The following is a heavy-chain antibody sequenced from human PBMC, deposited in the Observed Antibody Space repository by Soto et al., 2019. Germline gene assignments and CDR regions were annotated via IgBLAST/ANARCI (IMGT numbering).Heavy chain of an antibody. D-gene: IGHD1-1*01. V-gene: IGHV4-59*01. Sequence: SGTLSLTCTVSGGSISSYYWSWIRQPPGKGLEWIGYIYYSGSTNYNPSLKSRVTISVDTSKNQFSLKLSSVTAADTAVYYCARENVRNYYYYYGMDVWGQGTTVTVSS. CDR1: GGSISSYY. CDR2: IYYSGST. J-gene: IGHJ6*02. CDR3: ARENVRNYYYYYGMDV.